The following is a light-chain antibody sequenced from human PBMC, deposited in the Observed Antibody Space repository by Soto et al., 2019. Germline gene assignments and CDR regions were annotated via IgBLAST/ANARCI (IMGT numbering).Light chain of an antibody. CDR1: QSVSSSY. Sequence: EIVLTQSPGTLSLSPGERATPSCRASQSVSSSYLAWYQQKPGQAPRLLLYGASSRATGIPDRFSGSGSGTDFTLPISRLEPEDFAVYYCQQYGSSPRTFGQGTNVEV. CDR3: QQYGSSPRT. CDR2: GAS. V-gene: IGKV3-20*01. J-gene: IGKJ1*01.